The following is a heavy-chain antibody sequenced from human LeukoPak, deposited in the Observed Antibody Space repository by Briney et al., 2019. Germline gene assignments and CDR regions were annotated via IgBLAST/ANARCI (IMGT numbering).Heavy chain of an antibody. CDR3: AKDNVYIAAAGTNYYYYYMDV. CDR2: IRYDGSNK. D-gene: IGHD6-13*01. Sequence: GGSLRLSCAASGFTFSSYGMHWVRQAPGKGLEWVAFIRYDGSNKYYADSVKGRFTISRDNSKNTLYLQMNSLRAEDTAVYYCAKDNVYIAAAGTNYYYYYMDVWGKGTTVTISS. CDR1: GFTFSSYG. J-gene: IGHJ6*03. V-gene: IGHV3-30*02.